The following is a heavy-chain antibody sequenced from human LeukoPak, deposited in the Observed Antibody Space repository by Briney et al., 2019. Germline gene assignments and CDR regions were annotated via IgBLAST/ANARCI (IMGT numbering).Heavy chain of an antibody. Sequence: PGRSLRLSCAASGFTFSSYGMHWVRQAPGKGLEWVAVISYDGSNKYYADSVKGRFTISRDNSKNTLYLQMNSLRAEDTAVYYCAKSPSSGLPPPDYWGQGTLVTVSS. CDR1: GFTFSSYG. D-gene: IGHD3-22*01. V-gene: IGHV3-30*18. CDR2: ISYDGSNK. CDR3: AKSPSSGLPPPDY. J-gene: IGHJ4*02.